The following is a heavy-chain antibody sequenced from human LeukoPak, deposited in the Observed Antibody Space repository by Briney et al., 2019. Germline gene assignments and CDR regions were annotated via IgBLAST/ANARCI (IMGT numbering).Heavy chain of an antibody. CDR3: AKDLYYGYYFDN. Sequence: GGSLRLSCAASGVTFSSYGMHWVRLAPGKGLEWVALISNDASNKHYADSVKGRFTISRDNSENMLYLQMNSLRAEDTAVYYCAKDLYYGYYFDNWGQGTLVTVSS. CDR2: ISNDASNK. D-gene: IGHD3-16*01. V-gene: IGHV3-30*18. CDR1: GVTFSSYG. J-gene: IGHJ4*02.